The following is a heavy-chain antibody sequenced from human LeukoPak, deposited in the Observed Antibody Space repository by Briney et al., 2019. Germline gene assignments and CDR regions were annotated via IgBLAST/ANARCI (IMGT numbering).Heavy chain of an antibody. D-gene: IGHD2-2*01. J-gene: IGHJ4*02. CDR1: GFTFSSYA. CDR3: ARDPMRYPGHYYFDY. V-gene: IGHV3-30-3*01. CDR2: ISYDGSNK. Sequence: GGSLRLSCAASGFTFSSYAMHWVRQAPGKGLEWVAVISYDGSNKSYADSVKGRFTISRDNSKNTLYLQMNSLRAEDTAVYYCARDPMRYPGHYYFDYWGQGTLVTVSS.